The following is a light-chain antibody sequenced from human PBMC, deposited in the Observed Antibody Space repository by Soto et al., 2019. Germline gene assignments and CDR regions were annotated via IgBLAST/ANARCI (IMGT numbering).Light chain of an antibody. Sequence: DIQMTQSPSTLSASVGDRVTITCRASQTITGHLAWYQQKPGKAPNLLIYEASSLESGVPSRFSGSGFDTEFTLTITSLPPDDFATYFCQQYYLYWTFGQGTKLEIK. CDR3: QQYYLYWT. V-gene: IGKV1-5*03. J-gene: IGKJ1*01. CDR2: EAS. CDR1: QTITGH.